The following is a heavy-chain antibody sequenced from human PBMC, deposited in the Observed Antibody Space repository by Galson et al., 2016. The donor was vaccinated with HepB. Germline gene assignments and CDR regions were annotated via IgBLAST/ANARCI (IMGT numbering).Heavy chain of an antibody. J-gene: IGHJ4*02. CDR2: IHHRRSS. V-gene: IGHV4-4*02. CDR3: ARGGDWRLDY. Sequence: SETLSLTCAVYGDSVSSDKWWTWVRQPPGKGLEWIGEIHHRRSSNFNPSLKSRLTMSVDKSKNQFSLRLNSVTAADTAVYFCARGGDWRLDYWGQGSLVTVSS. D-gene: IGHD2-21*02. CDR1: GDSVSSDKW.